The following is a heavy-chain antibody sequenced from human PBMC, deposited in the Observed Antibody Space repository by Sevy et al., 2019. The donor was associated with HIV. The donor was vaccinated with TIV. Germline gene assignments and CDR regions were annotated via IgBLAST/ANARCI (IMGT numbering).Heavy chain of an antibody. Sequence: SETLSLTCSVSGASITTNTYYWGWIRQAPGKGLEWIGSIFYSGRSDYNPSLKGRVTISVDTSRNQFALKLCSVTAAVTSVYYCARHEAYDGWGDTIPENYYYGIDVWGQGTTVTISS. J-gene: IGHJ6*02. D-gene: IGHD3-10*01. CDR3: ARHEAYDGWGDTIPENYYYGIDV. V-gene: IGHV4-39*01. CDR2: IFYSGRS. CDR1: GASITTNTYY.